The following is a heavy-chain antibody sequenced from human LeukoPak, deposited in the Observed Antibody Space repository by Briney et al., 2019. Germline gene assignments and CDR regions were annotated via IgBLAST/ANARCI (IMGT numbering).Heavy chain of an antibody. V-gene: IGHV3-9*01. J-gene: IGHJ4*02. CDR1: GFTLADYA. D-gene: IGHD3-22*01. Sequence: GGSLRLSCAASGFTLADYAMPWDRHAPGKVMGWVSGIIWSSGSICYADSVKGRFTISRDNAKHSLYLQMNSLRAEDTALYYCAKGPKYYDSSGYVDYWGQGTLVTVSS. CDR3: AKGPKYYDSSGYVDY. CDR2: IIWSSGSI.